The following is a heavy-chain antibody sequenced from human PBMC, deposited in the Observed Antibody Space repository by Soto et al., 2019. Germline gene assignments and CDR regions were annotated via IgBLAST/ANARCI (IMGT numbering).Heavy chain of an antibody. CDR3: AKLGYYYNSSGYPGAFDS. J-gene: IGHJ4*02. D-gene: IGHD3-22*01. Sequence: SETLSLTCTVSGGSISSYYWSWIRQPPGKGLEWIGYIYYSGSTNYNPSLKSRVTISVDTSKNQFSLKLSSVTAADTAVYYWAKLGYYYNSSGYPGAFDSWGQGPLVTVSS. V-gene: IGHV4-59*08. CDR2: IYYSGST. CDR1: GGSISSYY.